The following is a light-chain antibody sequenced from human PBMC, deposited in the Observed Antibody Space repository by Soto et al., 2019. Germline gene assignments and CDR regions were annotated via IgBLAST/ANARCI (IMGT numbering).Light chain of an antibody. Sequence: QSVLTQPHSVSAAPGQKVTISCSGSSSNIGNNYVSWYQQLPGTAPKLLIYDNNKRPSGIPDRFSGSKSGTSATLGITGLQTGDESDYYWGTCDSSLSAVVFGGGTKLTVL. CDR3: GTCDSSLSAVV. CDR2: DNN. J-gene: IGLJ2*01. V-gene: IGLV1-51*01. CDR1: SSNIGNNY.